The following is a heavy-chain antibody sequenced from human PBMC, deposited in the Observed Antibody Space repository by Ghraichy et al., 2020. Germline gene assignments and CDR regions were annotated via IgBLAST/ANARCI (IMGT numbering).Heavy chain of an antibody. V-gene: IGHV4-61*01. J-gene: IGHJ5*02. Sequence: SQTLSLTCTVSGGSVSGDHYYWTWIRQPPGKRLEWIGYVQYRGSTNYNPSLKSRVTMSMDMSKNDFSLKVTSGTAADTAVYYCAREVRMYRTGMVRGNRGGGDWFDPWGQGTLVTVSS. CDR3: AREVRMYRTGMVRGNRGGGDWFDP. CDR2: VQYRGST. CDR1: GGSVSGDHYY. D-gene: IGHD3-10*01.